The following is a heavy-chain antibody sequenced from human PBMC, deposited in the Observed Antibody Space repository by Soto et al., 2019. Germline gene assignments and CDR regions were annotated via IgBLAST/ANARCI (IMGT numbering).Heavy chain of an antibody. CDR3: TRDCSLGNRWCRWFDP. J-gene: IGHJ5*02. CDR1: GFTLISYA. D-gene: IGHD2-8*02. CDR2: ISSSSSNI. V-gene: IGHV3-48*02. Sequence: GGSLRLSCAASGFTLISYAMNWLRQAPGKGLEWVSYISSSSSNIQYAGSVKGRFTISRDNAKNSLYLQMNSLRDEDTAVYYCTRDCSLGNRWCRWFDPWGQGTLVTVSS.